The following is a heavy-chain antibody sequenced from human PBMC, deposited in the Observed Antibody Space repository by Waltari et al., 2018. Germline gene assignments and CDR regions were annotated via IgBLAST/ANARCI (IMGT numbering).Heavy chain of an antibody. J-gene: IGHJ1*01. CDR2: IHRSGRT. Sequence: QVQLQQSGPGMVEPSGHLPPTCTVSGDSLNSNSWWSWVRQSPEKGLEWIGQIHRSGRTNYNPSFESRVTISADTSNNHFSLRLTSTTAADTAMYYCARDRGIGLFLDSWGQGTLVTVSP. CDR3: ARDRGIGLFLDS. D-gene: IGHD1-26*01. V-gene: IGHV4-4*02. CDR1: GDSLNSNSW.